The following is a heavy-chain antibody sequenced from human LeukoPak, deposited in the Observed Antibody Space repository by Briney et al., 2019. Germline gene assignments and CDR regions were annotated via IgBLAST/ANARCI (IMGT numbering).Heavy chain of an antibody. J-gene: IGHJ4*02. Sequence: XXVSGXXLTXLSXHWVRQAPGKGLEWRGGFDPEDGETIYAQKFQGRVTMTEDTSTDTAYMELSSLRSEDTAVYYCATVLTVVMSFDYWGQGTLVTVSS. D-gene: IGHD4-23*01. CDR3: ATVLTVVMSFDY. V-gene: IGHV1-24*01. CDR2: FDPEDGET. CDR1: GXXLTXLS.